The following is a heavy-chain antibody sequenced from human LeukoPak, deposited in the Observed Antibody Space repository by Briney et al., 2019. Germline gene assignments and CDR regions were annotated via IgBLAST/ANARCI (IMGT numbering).Heavy chain of an antibody. J-gene: IGHJ4*02. CDR1: GFTFSTYL. D-gene: IGHD2-2*01. V-gene: IGHV3-7*01. CDR3: ARDNTPAVDY. CDR2: MNQDGSAR. Sequence: GGSLRLSCAAFGFTFSTYLMNWVRQAPGKGLEWVANMNQDGSARYYVDSVKGRFTISRDNAKNSLYLQMNSLRPEDTAVYYCARDNTPAVDYWGQGTLVTVSS.